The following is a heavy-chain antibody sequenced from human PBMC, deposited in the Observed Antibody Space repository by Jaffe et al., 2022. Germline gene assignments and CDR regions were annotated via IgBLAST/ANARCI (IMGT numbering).Heavy chain of an antibody. CDR1: GGTFSSYA. Sequence: QVQLVQSGAEVKKPGSSVKVSCKASGGTFSSYAISWVRQAPGQGLEWMGGIIPIFGTANYAQKFQGRVTITTDESTSTAYMELSSLRSEDTAVYYCARGPPPLRYQLLYPFDYWGQGTLVTVSS. V-gene: IGHV1-69*05. CDR2: IIPIFGTA. D-gene: IGHD2-2*02. CDR3: ARGPPPLRYQLLYPFDY. J-gene: IGHJ4*02.